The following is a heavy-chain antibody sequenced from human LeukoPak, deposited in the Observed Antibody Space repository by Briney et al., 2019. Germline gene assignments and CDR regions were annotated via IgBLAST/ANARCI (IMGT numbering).Heavy chain of an antibody. CDR1: VGSFSGYY. D-gene: IGHD3-16*01. J-gene: IGHJ4*02. CDR3: ARAREGGGLGYFDY. CDR2: INHSGDT. Sequence: SETLSLTCAVYVGSFSGYYWTWIRQSPGKGLEWIAQINHSGDTNYNPSLKSRATLSVDTSKNQFSLKLSSVTAADTAVYYCARAREGGGLGYFDYWGQGTLVTVSS. V-gene: IGHV4-34*01.